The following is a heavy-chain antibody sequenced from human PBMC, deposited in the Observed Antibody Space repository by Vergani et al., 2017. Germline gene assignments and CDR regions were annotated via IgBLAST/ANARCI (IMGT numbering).Heavy chain of an antibody. CDR2: IYYNGKT. V-gene: IGHV4-59*01. CDR1: GDSINNFY. D-gene: IGHD3-10*01. Sequence: QVQLEESGPGLVNPSETLSLTCSVSGDSINNFYWNWARQPPGKGLEWIGYIYYNGKTSYNPSLKGRVTMSVDTSKNQFSLMLTSVTAADTAVYYCARDAYGWQLDNWGQGTLVTVSS. J-gene: IGHJ4*02. CDR3: ARDAYGWQLDN.